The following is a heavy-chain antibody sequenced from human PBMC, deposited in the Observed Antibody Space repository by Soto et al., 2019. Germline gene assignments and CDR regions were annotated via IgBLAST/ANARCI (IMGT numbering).Heavy chain of an antibody. J-gene: IGHJ4*02. Sequence: QVHLVQSGAEVKKPGASVKVSCKASGYTFTNYYIHWVRQAPGQGLAWLGIIRPSGGRTEYAQRFQGRVTMTRDTSTGTVYMELTSLTSEDTAVYYCAREPNESYYFDYWGQGTLVTVSS. V-gene: IGHV1-46*01. CDR2: IRPSGGRT. D-gene: IGHD5-18*01. CDR3: AREPNESYYFDY. CDR1: GYTFTNYY.